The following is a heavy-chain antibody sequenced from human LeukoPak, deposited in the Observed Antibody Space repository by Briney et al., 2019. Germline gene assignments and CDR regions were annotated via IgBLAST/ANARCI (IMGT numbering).Heavy chain of an antibody. CDR2: IYHSGST. CDR1: GYSISSGYY. J-gene: IGHJ4*02. Sequence: SETLSLTCTVSGYSISSGYYWGWIRQPPGKGLEWIGSIYHSGSTYYNPSLKSRVTISVDTSKNQFSLKLSSVTAADTAVYYCARDRHSSSWYQDYWGQGTLVTVSS. V-gene: IGHV4-38-2*02. CDR3: ARDRHSSSWYQDY. D-gene: IGHD6-13*01.